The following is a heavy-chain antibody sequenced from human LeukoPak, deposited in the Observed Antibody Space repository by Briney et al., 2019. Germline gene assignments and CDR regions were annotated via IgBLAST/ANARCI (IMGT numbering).Heavy chain of an antibody. D-gene: IGHD6-19*01. CDR3: AKDRIAVVAYDAFDI. Sequence: GGSLRLSCAASGFTVSSNYMSWVRQAPGRGLEWVSVIYSGGSTYYADSVKGRFTISRDNSKNTLYLQMNSLRAEDTAVYYCAKDRIAVVAYDAFDIWGQGTMVTVSS. V-gene: IGHV3-53*01. CDR1: GFTVSSNY. J-gene: IGHJ3*02. CDR2: IYSGGST.